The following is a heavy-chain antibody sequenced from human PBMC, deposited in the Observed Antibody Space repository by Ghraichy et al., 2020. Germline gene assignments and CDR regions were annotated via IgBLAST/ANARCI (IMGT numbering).Heavy chain of an antibody. J-gene: IGHJ4*02. CDR3: SRDSREYSGYDWG. V-gene: IGHV3-48*01. CDR1: GFTFSRYA. D-gene: IGHD5-12*01. CDR2: ITSSSDNI. Sequence: GGSLRLSCTTSGFTFSRYAMNWVRQAPGKGLEWVSHITSSSDNIVYADSVKGRFTISRDNAKNSLYLQMNSLRVEDTAVYYCSRDSREYSGYDWGWGQGTLVTVSS.